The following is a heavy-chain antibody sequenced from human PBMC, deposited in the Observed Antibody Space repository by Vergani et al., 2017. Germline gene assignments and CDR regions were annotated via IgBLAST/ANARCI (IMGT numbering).Heavy chain of an antibody. J-gene: IGHJ4*02. Sequence: EVHLVESGGVAVQPGGSLRLSCAASGFIFDDFAMHWVRQIPGKGLQWVSLINWNGETSYYADSVRGRFTISRDNSKNSLDLQMTRLRPEDTGLYDCTKDFSGSGEWPPGGEQWGRGTLVTVSS. CDR3: TKDFSGSGEWPPGGEQ. CDR1: GFIFDDFA. CDR2: INWNGETS. V-gene: IGHV3-43D*03. D-gene: IGHD3-16*01.